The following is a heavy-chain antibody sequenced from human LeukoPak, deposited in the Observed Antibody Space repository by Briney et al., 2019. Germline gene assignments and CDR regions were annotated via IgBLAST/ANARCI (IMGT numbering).Heavy chain of an antibody. D-gene: IGHD3-22*01. J-gene: IGHJ3*02. V-gene: IGHV4-39*01. CDR2: IYYSGST. Sequence: PSETLSLTCTVSGGSISSSSYYWGWIRQPPGKGLEWIGSIYYSGSTYYNPSLKSRVTISVDTSKNQFSLKLSSVTAADTAVYYCAGHDSSGYYDIWGQGTMVTVSS. CDR1: GGSISSSSYY. CDR3: AGHDSSGYYDI.